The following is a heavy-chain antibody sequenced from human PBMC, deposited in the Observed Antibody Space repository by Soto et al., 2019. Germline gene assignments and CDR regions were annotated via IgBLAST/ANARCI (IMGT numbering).Heavy chain of an antibody. Sequence: SETLSLTCTVSGGSISSYYWSWIRQPPGKGLEWIGYIYYSGSTNYNPSLKSRVTISVDTSKNQFSLKLSSVTAADTAVYYCASNRASYYMDVWGKGTKVTVSS. CDR3: ASNRASYYMDV. CDR1: GGSISSYY. J-gene: IGHJ6*03. V-gene: IGHV4-59*08. D-gene: IGHD2-21*01. CDR2: IYYSGST.